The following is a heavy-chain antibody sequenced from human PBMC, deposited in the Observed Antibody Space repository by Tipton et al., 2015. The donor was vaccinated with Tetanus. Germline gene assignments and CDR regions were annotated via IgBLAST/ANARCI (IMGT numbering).Heavy chain of an antibody. Sequence: QLVQSGAEEKKHGASVKVYCKTSGYIFTGFFLHWVRQAPGQGLEWMGWINPNKSDTNYAQSFQGRVAMTRDLYTATAFMGQRAFRSDYTAVYSFVFFGNPGYWGPGTLVSFSS. V-gene: IGHV1-2*02. CDR1: GYIFTGFF. CDR3: VFFGNPGY. D-gene: IGHD3-3*01. CDR2: INPNKSDT. J-gene: IGHJ4*02.